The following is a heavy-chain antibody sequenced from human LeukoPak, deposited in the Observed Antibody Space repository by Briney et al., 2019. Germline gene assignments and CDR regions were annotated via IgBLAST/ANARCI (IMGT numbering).Heavy chain of an antibody. D-gene: IGHD1-26*01. CDR3: ARAYTTYSGSYYFDY. Sequence: SETLSLTGTVTVGSISSGDYYWSWIRQPPGKGLEWIGYIYYSGSTYYNPSLKSRVTISVDTSKNQFSLKLGSVTAADTAVYYCARAYTTYSGSYYFDYWGQGTLVTVSS. CDR2: IYYSGST. CDR1: VGSISSGDYY. J-gene: IGHJ4*02. V-gene: IGHV4-30-4*08.